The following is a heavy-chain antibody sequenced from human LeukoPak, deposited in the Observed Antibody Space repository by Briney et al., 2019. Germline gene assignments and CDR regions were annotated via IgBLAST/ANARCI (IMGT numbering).Heavy chain of an antibody. V-gene: IGHV3-30-3*02. J-gene: IGHJ4*02. Sequence: GRSLRLSCAASGFTFSSYALHWVRQAPGKGLEWVAVISYDGRNNYYAESVKGRFTISRDNSKNTLYLQMNSLRAEDTAMYYCAKTLWFGELLDDWGQGTLVTVSA. D-gene: IGHD3-10*01. CDR3: AKTLWFGELLDD. CDR1: GFTFSSYA. CDR2: ISYDGRNN.